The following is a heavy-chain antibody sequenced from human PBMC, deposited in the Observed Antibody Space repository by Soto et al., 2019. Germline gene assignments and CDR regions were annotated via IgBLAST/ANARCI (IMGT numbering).Heavy chain of an antibody. CDR1: GFTFSSYG. CDR3: AKGWSSNNDAFDI. CDR2: ISYDGSNK. V-gene: IGHV3-30*18. D-gene: IGHD2-15*01. J-gene: IGHJ3*02. Sequence: QVQLVESGGGVVQPGRSLRLSCAASGFTFSSYGMHWVRQAPGKGLEWVAVISYDGSNKYYADSVKGRFTISRDNSKNTLYLQMNSLRAEDTAVYYCAKGWSSNNDAFDIGGQGTMVTVSS.